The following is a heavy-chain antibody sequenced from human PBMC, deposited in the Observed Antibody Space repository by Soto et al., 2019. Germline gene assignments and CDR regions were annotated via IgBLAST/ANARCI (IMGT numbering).Heavy chain of an antibody. CDR2: INPSGDST. CDR1: GDSITKYY. J-gene: IGHJ5*01. Sequence: ASVKVSCKAFGDSITKYYIHWVRQAPGQGLEWIGIINPSGDSTDYAQKFQGRVTMTRDTSTNTVYMELSSLRSEDTAVYYCARDSFDTIGYQHFDSWGQGTLVTVSS. D-gene: IGHD3-22*01. V-gene: IGHV1-46*01. CDR3: ARDSFDTIGYQHFDS.